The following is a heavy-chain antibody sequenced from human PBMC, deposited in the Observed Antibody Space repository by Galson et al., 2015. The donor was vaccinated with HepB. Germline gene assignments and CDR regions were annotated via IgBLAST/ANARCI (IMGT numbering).Heavy chain of an antibody. CDR2: IRSKANSYAT. CDR1: GFTFSGSA. D-gene: IGHD5-18*01. CDR3: TCGIQLWFADDAFDI. J-gene: IGHJ3*02. V-gene: IGHV3-73*01. Sequence: SLRLSCAASGFTFSGSAMHWVRQASGKGLEWVGRIRSKANSYATAYAASVKGRFTISRDDSKNTAYLQMNSLKTEDTAVYYCTCGIQLWFADDAFDIWGQGTMVTVSS.